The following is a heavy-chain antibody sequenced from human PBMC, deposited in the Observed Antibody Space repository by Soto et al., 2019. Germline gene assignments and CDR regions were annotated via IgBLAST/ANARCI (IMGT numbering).Heavy chain of an antibody. CDR3: ARVQSY. CDR1: GGSISSGDYS. J-gene: IGHJ4*02. CDR2: MYHSGST. D-gene: IGHD1-1*01. V-gene: IGHV4-30-2*01. Sequence: SETLSLTCAVSGGSISSGDYSCTWIRQPPGKGLEWIGYMYHSGSTYYNPSLKSRVTISIDRSKNQFSLKLSSVTAADTAVYYCARVQSYWGQGILVTVSS.